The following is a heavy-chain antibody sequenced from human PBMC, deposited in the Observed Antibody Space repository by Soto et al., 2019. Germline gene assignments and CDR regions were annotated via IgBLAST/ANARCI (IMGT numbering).Heavy chain of an antibody. CDR3: TTDSPHIVATGFYYYYYGMDF. Sequence: PGGSLRLSCAASGFTFSNAWMNWVRQAPGKGLEWVGRIKSKTDGGTTDYAAPVKGRFTISRDDSKNTLYLQMNSLKTGDTAVYYCTTDSPHIVATGFYYYYYGMDFWGQGTTVTVSS. D-gene: IGHD5-12*01. J-gene: IGHJ6*02. V-gene: IGHV3-15*07. CDR1: GFTFSNAW. CDR2: IKSKTDGGTT.